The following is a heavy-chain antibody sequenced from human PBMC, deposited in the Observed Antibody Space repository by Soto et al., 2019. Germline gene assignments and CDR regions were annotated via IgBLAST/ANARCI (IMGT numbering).Heavy chain of an antibody. V-gene: IGHV3-33*06. Sequence: GGSLRLSCGASGFAFSSYGMHWVRQAPGKGLEWVSVIWYDGSKKYYGDSVRGRFTISRDNSKNTLYLQMSSLRAEDTAIYYCAKVDRYSSGWSSYAPEYYYYSMDVWGQGTTVTVSS. CDR1: GFAFSSYG. J-gene: IGHJ6*02. CDR3: AKVDRYSSGWSSYAPEYYYYSMDV. D-gene: IGHD6-19*01. CDR2: IWYDGSKK.